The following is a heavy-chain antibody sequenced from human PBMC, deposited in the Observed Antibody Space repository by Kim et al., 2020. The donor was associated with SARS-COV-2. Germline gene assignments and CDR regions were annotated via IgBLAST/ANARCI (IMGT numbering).Heavy chain of an antibody. Sequence: GGSLRLSCAASGVTFSNAWMSWVRQAPGKGLEWAGRIKSKTDGGTTDYAAPVKGRFTISRDDSKNTLYLQMNSLKTEDTAVYYCTCFSSGYYLDYWGQGTLVTVSS. D-gene: IGHD3-22*01. CDR3: TCFSSGYYLDY. V-gene: IGHV3-15*01. CDR1: GVTFSNAW. CDR2: IKSKTDGGTT. J-gene: IGHJ4*02.